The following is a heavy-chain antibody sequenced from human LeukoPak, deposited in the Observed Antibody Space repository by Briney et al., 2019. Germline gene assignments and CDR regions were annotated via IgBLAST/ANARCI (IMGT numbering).Heavy chain of an antibody. Sequence: GESLKISCKGSGYSFTNYWIGWVRQMPGKGLEWMGIIYPGDSDTRNSPSFQGQVTISADKSTSTAYLQWSSLKASDTAIYCCARHGVVAGSYYFGMDVWGQGTTVTVSS. J-gene: IGHJ6*02. D-gene: IGHD6-19*01. CDR3: ARHGVVAGSYYFGMDV. V-gene: IGHV5-51*01. CDR1: GYSFTNYW. CDR2: IYPGDSDT.